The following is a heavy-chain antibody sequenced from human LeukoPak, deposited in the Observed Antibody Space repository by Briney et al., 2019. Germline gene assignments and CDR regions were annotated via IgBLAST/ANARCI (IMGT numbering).Heavy chain of an antibody. CDR1: GGTFSSYA. Sequence: ASVKVSCKASGGTFSSYAISWVRQAPGQGLEWMGRITPILGIANYAQKFQGRVTITVDKSTSTAYMELSSLRSEDTAVYYCARDEYCSGGSCYAYYYYYYGMDVWGQGTTVTVSS. J-gene: IGHJ6*02. D-gene: IGHD2-15*01. V-gene: IGHV1-69*04. CDR3: ARDEYCSGGSCYAYYYYYYGMDV. CDR2: ITPILGIA.